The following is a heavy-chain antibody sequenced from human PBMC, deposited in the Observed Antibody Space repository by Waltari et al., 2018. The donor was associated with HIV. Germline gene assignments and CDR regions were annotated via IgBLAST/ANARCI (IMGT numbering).Heavy chain of an antibody. J-gene: IGHJ4*02. D-gene: IGHD6-6*01. CDR2: IRSTSTTI. V-gene: IGHV3-48*04. Sequence: EVQLVESGGGLVQPGGSLRRYCAASGFTFSSYAMNWVGQAPGKVVEWVSYIRSTSTTINYADAVKGRFPITRETAKNLRYRQMISLRAEDTAVYFCARERFGSSYCGYWGQGTLGTVSS. CDR3: ARERFGSSYCGY. CDR1: GFTFSSYA.